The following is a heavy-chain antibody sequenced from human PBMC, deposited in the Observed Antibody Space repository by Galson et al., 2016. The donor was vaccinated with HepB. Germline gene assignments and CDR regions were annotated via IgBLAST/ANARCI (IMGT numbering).Heavy chain of an antibody. CDR1: GGSISNSDW. D-gene: IGHD1-1*01. V-gene: IGHV4-4*02. CDR3: ARQQLSYTWGY. CDR2: IHRTGST. J-gene: IGHJ4*02. Sequence: SETLSLTCAVSGGSISNSDWWSWVRQPPGKGLEWIGEIHRTGSTNYNPSLKSRVTISVDKANEQISLNLYSVTAADAAVYYWARQQLSYTWGYWGQGTQVTVSS.